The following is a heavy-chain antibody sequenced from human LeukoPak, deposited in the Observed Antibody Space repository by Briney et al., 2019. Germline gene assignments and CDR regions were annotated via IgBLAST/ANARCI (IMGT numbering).Heavy chain of an antibody. CDR1: EFTVSTNY. V-gene: IGHV3-66*01. CDR2: IYSGGST. D-gene: IGHD5-24*01. J-gene: IGHJ4*02. CDR3: ARDDGYRGVDY. Sequence: GGSLRLSCAASEFTVSTNYMSWVRQAPGKGLEWVSVIYSGGSTYYADSVKGRFTISRDNSKNTLYLQMNSLRAEDTAVYYCARDDGYRGVDYWGQGTLATVSS.